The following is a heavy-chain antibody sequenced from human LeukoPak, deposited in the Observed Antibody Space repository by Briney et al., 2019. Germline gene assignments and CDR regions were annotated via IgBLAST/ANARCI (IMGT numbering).Heavy chain of an antibody. V-gene: IGHV1-18*01. Sequence: GASVKVSCKASGYTFTSYGISWVRQAPGQGLEWMGWICAYNGNTNYAQKLQGRVTMTTDTSTSTAYMELGSLRSDDTAVYYCARDWLRYFDWLPTSNWFDPWGQGTLVTVSS. D-gene: IGHD3-9*01. CDR1: GYTFTSYG. CDR2: ICAYNGNT. J-gene: IGHJ5*02. CDR3: ARDWLRYFDWLPTSNWFDP.